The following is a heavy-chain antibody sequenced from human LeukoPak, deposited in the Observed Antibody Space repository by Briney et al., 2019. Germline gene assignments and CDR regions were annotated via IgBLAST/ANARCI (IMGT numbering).Heavy chain of an antibody. V-gene: IGHV4-34*01. Sequence: SETLSLTCAVYGGSFSGYYWSWIRQPPGKGLEWIWEINHSGSTNYNPSLKSRVTISVDTSKNQFSLKLSSVTAADTAVYYCARSSGDSSGYYGRRHDAFDIWGQGTMVTVSS. CDR1: GGSFSGYY. CDR3: ARSSGDSSGYYGRRHDAFDI. CDR2: INHSGST. D-gene: IGHD3-22*01. J-gene: IGHJ3*02.